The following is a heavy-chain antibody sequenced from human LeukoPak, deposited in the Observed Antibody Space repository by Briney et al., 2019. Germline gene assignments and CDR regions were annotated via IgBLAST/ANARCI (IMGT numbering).Heavy chain of an antibody. CDR2: IYYTGST. V-gene: IGHV4-59*08. D-gene: IGHD6-19*01. Sequence: SETLSLTCTISAGSFSSYYWSWIRQPPGKGLEWIGYIYYTGSTNYNPSLQSRVSISLDTSKNQFSLKVTSVTAADTALYFCARLGQWVAAPFDSWDQAALVTVSS. CDR1: AGSFSSYY. J-gene: IGHJ4*02. CDR3: ARLGQWVAAPFDS.